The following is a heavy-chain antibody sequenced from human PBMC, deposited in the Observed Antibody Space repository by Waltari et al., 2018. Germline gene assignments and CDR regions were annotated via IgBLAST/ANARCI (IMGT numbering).Heavy chain of an antibody. CDR1: GDSLTSGSYY. V-gene: IGHV4-61*02. CDR2: ISKTCTT. J-gene: IGHJ4*02. D-gene: IGHD3-16*01. CDR3: GRLEHLSGRVL. Sequence: QVRLQESGPGLVKSSQTLSLTCSASGDSLTSGSYYWGWIRQAAGKGLEYIARISKTCTTSYNPSRERRVTILIDTSKNGFARRFASGNAADTAVYYGGRLEHLSGRVLWGQGTLVTVSS.